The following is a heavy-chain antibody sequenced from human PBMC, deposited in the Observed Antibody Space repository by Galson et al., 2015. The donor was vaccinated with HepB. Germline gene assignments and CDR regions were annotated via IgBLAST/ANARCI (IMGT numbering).Heavy chain of an antibody. V-gene: IGHV1-2*06. Sequence: SVKVSCKASGYTFTAYYMHWVRQAPGQGLEWMGRINPNSGGTNYAQKFQGRVTMTRDTSISTAYLELSSLTSDDTAVYYCARSPGITAPTNIDPWGQGTLVTVSS. CDR2: INPNSGGT. J-gene: IGHJ5*02. CDR3: ARSPGITAPTNIDP. D-gene: IGHD6-13*01. CDR1: GYTFTAYY.